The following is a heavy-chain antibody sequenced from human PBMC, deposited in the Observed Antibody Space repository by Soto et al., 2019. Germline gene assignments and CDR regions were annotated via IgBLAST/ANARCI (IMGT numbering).Heavy chain of an antibody. CDR3: AHGAGLQGNWNGGNLHL. CDR2: IYWDDDK. CDR1: GFSLSTHGVG. Sequence: QITLKESGPTRVKPTQTLTLTCAFSGFSLSTHGVGVGWIRQPPGKALERLALIYWDDDKRYSPSLKTRLTTTTAVSKNRLSLTVTDTDPVDTATYYCAHGAGLQGNWNGGNLHLWGQGALVTVSS. J-gene: IGHJ4*02. V-gene: IGHV2-5*02. D-gene: IGHD1-1*01.